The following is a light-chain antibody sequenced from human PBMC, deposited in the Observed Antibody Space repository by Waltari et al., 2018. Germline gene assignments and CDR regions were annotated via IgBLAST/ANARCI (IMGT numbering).Light chain of an antibody. J-gene: IGLJ2*01. CDR2: QGK. CDR3: QTWVNGTVI. V-gene: IGLV3-1*01. CDR1: KLGSRY. Sequence: SYELTQPPSVSVSPGQTVTITCSGDKLGSRYTCWYQQGAGQSPIMVMLQGKKRPTGIPGGFSGSNSGNTAALTIRGAQSMDEADYYCQTWVNGTVIFGGGTKVTVL.